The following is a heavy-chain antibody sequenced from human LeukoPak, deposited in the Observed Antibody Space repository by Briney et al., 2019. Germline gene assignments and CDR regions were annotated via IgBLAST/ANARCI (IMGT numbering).Heavy chain of an antibody. CDR1: GFTFSSYS. CDR3: AREGQLGPPRY. J-gene: IGHJ4*02. V-gene: IGHV3-21*01. D-gene: IGHD6-6*01. CDR2: ISSSSSYI. Sequence: GESLRLSCAASGFTFSSYSMNWVRQAPGKGLEWVSSISSSSSYIYYADSVKGRFTISRDNAKNSLYLQMNSLRAEDTAVYYCAREGQLGPPRYWGQGTLVTVSS.